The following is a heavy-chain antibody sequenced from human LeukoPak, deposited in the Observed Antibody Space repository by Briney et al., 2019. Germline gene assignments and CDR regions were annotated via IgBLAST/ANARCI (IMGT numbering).Heavy chain of an antibody. J-gene: IGHJ6*03. V-gene: IGHV1-8*02. D-gene: IGHD6-13*01. CDR1: GYTFTSYG. CDR2: MNPNSGNT. CDR3: ARAGYSSSWGVIGYYYMDV. Sequence: ASVKVSCKASGYTFTSYGISWVRQATGQGLEWMGWMNPNSGNTGYAQKFQGRVTMTRNTSISTAYMELSSLRSEDTAVYYCARAGYSSSWGVIGYYYMDVWGKGTTVTTSS.